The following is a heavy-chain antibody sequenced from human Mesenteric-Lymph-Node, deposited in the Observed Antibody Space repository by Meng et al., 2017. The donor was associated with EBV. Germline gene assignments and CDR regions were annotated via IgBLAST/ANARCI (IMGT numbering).Heavy chain of an antibody. J-gene: IGHJ4*02. CDR1: GGPISISNYY. CDR2: IYYSGGV. D-gene: IGHD3-16*01. V-gene: IGHV4-39*01. CDR3: ARHREGGGFEPIDY. Sequence: LPLRGAGPVLVKPSETLSLTCIVSGGPISISNYYWGWIRQPPGKGLEWIGSIYYSGGVYYNLSLKSRATVSVDTSKNQFSLRLSSVTAADTAVYYCARHREGGGFEPIDYWGQGTLVTVSS.